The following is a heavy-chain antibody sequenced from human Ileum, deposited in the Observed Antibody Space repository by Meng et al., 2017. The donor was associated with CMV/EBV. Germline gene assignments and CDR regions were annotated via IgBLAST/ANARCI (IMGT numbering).Heavy chain of an antibody. V-gene: IGHV3-23*01. J-gene: IGHJ4*02. D-gene: IGHD1-1*01. CDR1: GFTFSSSP. Sequence: EVQLLESGGGLVQPGGSLRLSCAASGFTFSSSPMNWVRQAPGKGLEWVSGISNSGGSTYYADSVKGRFTVSRDNSKNTLYLQMDSLRAEDTAVYYCATEDWNADYWGQGTLVTVSS. CDR2: ISNSGGST. CDR3: ATEDWNADY.